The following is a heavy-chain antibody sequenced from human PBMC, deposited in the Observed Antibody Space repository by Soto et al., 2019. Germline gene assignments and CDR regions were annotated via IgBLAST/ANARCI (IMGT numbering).Heavy chain of an antibody. CDR3: ARSHSFDGSIYHYYFDF. J-gene: IGHJ4*02. V-gene: IGHV4-59*01. Sequence: SETLSLTYTVSGGSIGSLYWSWIRQPPGGTLEWIGYIYASGTTTYNPSLESRVTMSVDMPNNEFSLDLTSVTAADTAVYYCARSHSFDGSIYHYYFDFRGQGTLVTVSS. CDR2: IYASGTT. D-gene: IGHD3-3*02. CDR1: GGSIGSLY.